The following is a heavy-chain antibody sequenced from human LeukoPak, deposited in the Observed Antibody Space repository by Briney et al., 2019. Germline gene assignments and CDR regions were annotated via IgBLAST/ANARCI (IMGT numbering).Heavy chain of an antibody. D-gene: IGHD3-22*01. Sequence: GASVTVSCKASGGTFSSYAISWVRQAPGQGLEWMGGIIPIFGTANYAQKFQGRVTITADESTSTAYMELSSLRSEDTAVYYCAAGEHYDSSGLTPAGDYYYYDRDVCGKGTTVTVSS. CDR3: AAGEHYDSSGLTPAGDYYYYDRDV. J-gene: IGHJ6*03. CDR1: GGTFSSYA. CDR2: IIPIFGTA. V-gene: IGHV1-69*01.